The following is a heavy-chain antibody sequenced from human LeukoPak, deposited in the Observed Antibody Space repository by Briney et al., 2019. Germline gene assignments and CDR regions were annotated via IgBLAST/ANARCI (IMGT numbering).Heavy chain of an antibody. Sequence: GGSLRLSCSVSGFTFSTYVMHWVRQAPGKGLEYVSAISSNGDNTCYADSVKGRFTISRDNSKNTLYLQMSSLRADDTAVYYCVRGTGYWGQGTLATVSS. V-gene: IGHV3-64D*06. CDR2: ISSNGDNT. CDR3: VRGTGY. J-gene: IGHJ4*02. CDR1: GFTFSTYV.